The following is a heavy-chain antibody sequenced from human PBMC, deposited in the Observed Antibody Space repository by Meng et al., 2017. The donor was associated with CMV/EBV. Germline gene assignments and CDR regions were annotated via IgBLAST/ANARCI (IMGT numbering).Heavy chain of an antibody. CDR3: ARGSPEWLLFGDYYYGMDV. Sequence: SETLSLTCTVSGYSISTGYFWGWIRQSPGKGLEWIGEINHSGSTNYNPSLKSRVTISVDTSKNQFSLKLSSVTAADTAVYYCARGSPEWLLFGDYYYGMDVWGQGTTVTVSS. CDR2: INHSGST. CDR1: GYSISTGYF. D-gene: IGHD3-3*01. V-gene: IGHV4-38-2*02. J-gene: IGHJ6*02.